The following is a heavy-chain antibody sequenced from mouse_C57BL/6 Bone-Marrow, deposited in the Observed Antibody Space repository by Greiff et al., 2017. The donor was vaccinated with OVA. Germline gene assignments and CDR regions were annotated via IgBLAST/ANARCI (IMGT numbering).Heavy chain of an antibody. CDR2: ISYDGSN. V-gene: IGHV3-6*01. Sequence: ESGPGLVKPSQSLSLTCSVTGYSITSGYYWNWIRQFPGNKLEWMGYISYDGSNNYNPSLKNRISITRDTSKNQFFLKLNSVTTEDTATYYCAREDLLLRGFAYWGQGTLVTVSA. CDR1: GYSITSGYY. J-gene: IGHJ3*01. D-gene: IGHD1-1*01. CDR3: AREDLLLRGFAY.